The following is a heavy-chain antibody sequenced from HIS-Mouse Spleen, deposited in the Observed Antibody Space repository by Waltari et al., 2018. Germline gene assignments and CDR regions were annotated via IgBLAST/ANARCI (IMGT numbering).Heavy chain of an antibody. CDR3: ASRYSSSSQFGY. CDR2: IYYSGST. Sequence: QLQLQESGPGLVKPSETLSLTCTVSGGSISSSSYYWGWISRPPGKGLEWIGSIYYSGSTHYTPSLKRRVTISVDTSKNQFSRKLSSVTAADTAVYYCASRYSSSSQFGYWGQGTLVTVSS. V-gene: IGHV4-39*07. D-gene: IGHD6-6*01. J-gene: IGHJ4*02. CDR1: GGSISSSSYY.